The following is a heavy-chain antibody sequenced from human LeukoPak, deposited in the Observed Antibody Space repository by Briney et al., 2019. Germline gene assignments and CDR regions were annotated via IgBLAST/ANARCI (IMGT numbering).Heavy chain of an antibody. CDR3: AREGIALANYYYGMDV. Sequence: VRSLRLSCAPSGFTFCIDAVHSVREAPGKGLESGSVISYDGSNKYYADSVKGRFTISRDNSKNTLYLQMNSLRAEDTAVYYCAREGIALANYYYGMDVWGQGTTVTVSS. D-gene: IGHD6-13*01. V-gene: IGHV3-30*04. CDR1: GFTFCIDA. CDR2: ISYDGSNK. J-gene: IGHJ6*02.